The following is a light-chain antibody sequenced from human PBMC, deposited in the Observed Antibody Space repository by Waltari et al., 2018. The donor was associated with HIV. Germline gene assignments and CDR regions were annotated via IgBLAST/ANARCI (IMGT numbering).Light chain of an antibody. J-gene: IGLJ2*01. CDR2: EGD. CDR3: CSYAGSSTYVV. V-gene: IGLV2-23*01. Sequence: QSALTQPASVSGSPGQSITISCTGTSSDVGSYNFVSWYQQHPGNAPKLIIYEGDKRPSGVSYRFSGSKSCSTASLTISGLQAEDEADYYCCSYAGSSTYVVFGGGTQLTVL. CDR1: SSDVGSYNF.